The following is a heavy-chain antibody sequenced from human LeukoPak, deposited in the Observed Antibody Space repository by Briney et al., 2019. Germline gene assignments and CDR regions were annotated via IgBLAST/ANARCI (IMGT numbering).Heavy chain of an antibody. J-gene: IGHJ4*02. CDR2: ISYSGST. Sequence: SETLSLTCTVSDGSISSYYWSWIRQPPGKGLEWIGYISYSGSTYYNPSLRSRVTISVDSSKNQFSLNLSSVTAADTAVYYCARGDTMNRGVTQHFDYWGQGTLVTVSS. CDR1: DGSISSYY. D-gene: IGHD3-10*01. V-gene: IGHV4-59*12. CDR3: ARGDTMNRGVTQHFDY.